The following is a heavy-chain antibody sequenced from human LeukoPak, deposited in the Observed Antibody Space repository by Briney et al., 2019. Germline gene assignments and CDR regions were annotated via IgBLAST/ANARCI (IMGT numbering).Heavy chain of an antibody. V-gene: IGHV3-21*01. D-gene: IGHD2-2*01. J-gene: IGHJ4*02. CDR2: ISSSSSYI. Sequence: GRSLRLSCAASGFTFSSYSMNWVRQAPGKGLEWVSSISSSSSYIYYADSVKGRFTISRDNAKNSLYLQMNSLRAEDTAVYYCARDNYCSSTSCQNPHWDYWGQGTLVTVSS. CDR1: GFTFSSYS. CDR3: ARDNYCSSTSCQNPHWDY.